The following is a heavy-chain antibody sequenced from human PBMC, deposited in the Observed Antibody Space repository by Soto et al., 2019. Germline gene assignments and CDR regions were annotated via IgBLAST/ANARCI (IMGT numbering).Heavy chain of an antibody. V-gene: IGHV1-18*04. J-gene: IGHJ4*01. CDR1: GYTFTNYG. Sequence: QVQLVQSGGEVKKPGASVKVSCKASGYTFTNYGISWVRQAPGQGLEWLGWISTYNSNTNSAPRLQGRLTMTTDTSKSTAYMELRSLTSADTAVYYCARDERDSCSGGDCFYFDYCGHGTLVTVSS. CDR3: ARDERDSCSGGDCFYFDY. CDR2: ISTYNSNT. D-gene: IGHD2-21*02.